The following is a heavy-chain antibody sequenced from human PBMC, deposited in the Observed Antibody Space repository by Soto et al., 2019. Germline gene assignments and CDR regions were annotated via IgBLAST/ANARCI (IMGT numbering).Heavy chain of an antibody. CDR3: ARMYGGNENDAFDI. CDR1: GYSFTSYW. Sequence: VESLKISCNGSGYSFTSYWIGWVRLMPGKGLEWMGIICPGDSDTRYSPSFQGQVTISADKSISTAYLQWSSLKASDTAMYYCARMYGGNENDAFDIWGQGTMVTVSS. V-gene: IGHV5-51*01. CDR2: ICPGDSDT. D-gene: IGHD2-15*01. J-gene: IGHJ3*02.